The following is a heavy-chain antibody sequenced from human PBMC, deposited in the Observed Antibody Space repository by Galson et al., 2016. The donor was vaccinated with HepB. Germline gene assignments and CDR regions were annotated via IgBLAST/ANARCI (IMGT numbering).Heavy chain of an antibody. V-gene: IGHV3-23*01. CDR2: ISSSGSRT. J-gene: IGHJ4*02. D-gene: IGHD3-10*01. CDR3: AKTPPQTNFGEIYSFDY. CDR1: RFTFDNYG. Sequence: SLRLSCAASRFTFDNYGMTWVRQAPGKGLEWVSAISSSGSRTHYADSVKGRFTISRDNSKNMLYLQMNSLRAEDTAGYYCAKTPPQTNFGEIYSFDYWGQGTLVTVSS.